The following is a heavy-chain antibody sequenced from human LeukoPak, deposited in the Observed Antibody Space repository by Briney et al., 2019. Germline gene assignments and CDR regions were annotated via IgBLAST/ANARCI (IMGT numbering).Heavy chain of an antibody. D-gene: IGHD3-22*01. Sequence: ASVKVSCKASGGTFSSYAISWVRQAPGQGLEWMGWINPNSGGTNYAQKFQGRVTMTRDTSISTAYMELSRLRSDDTAVYYCTRVIPDGYFPFDYWGQGTLVTVSS. J-gene: IGHJ4*02. CDR1: GGTFSSYA. CDR2: INPNSGGT. CDR3: TRVIPDGYFPFDY. V-gene: IGHV1-2*02.